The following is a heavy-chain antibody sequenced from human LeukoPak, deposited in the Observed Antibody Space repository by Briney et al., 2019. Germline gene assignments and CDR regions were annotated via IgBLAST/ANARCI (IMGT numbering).Heavy chain of an antibody. CDR2: IYTSGRT. CDR3: ARDDCSSTSCYGIYYMDV. D-gene: IGHD2-2*01. Sequence: PSQTLSLTCTVSGGSISSGSYYWSWIRQPAGKGLEWIGRIYTSGRTNYNPSLKSRVTMSVDTSKNQFSLKLSSVTAADTAVYYCARDDCSSTSCYGIYYMDVWGKGTTVTVSS. J-gene: IGHJ6*03. V-gene: IGHV4-61*02. CDR1: GGSISSGSYY.